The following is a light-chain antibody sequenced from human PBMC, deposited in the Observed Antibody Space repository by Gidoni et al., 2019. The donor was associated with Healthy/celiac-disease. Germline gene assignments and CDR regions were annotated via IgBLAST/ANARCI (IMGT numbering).Light chain of an antibody. J-gene: IGLJ1*01. CDR2: QDS. V-gene: IGLV3-1*01. CDR3: QAWDSSTAVV. Sequence: SYELPQPPSVSVSPGQTASITRAGDKLGDKYACWYQQKPGQSPVLVIYQDSKRPSGIPERFSGSNSGNTATLTISGTQAMDEADYYCQAWDSSTAVVFGTGTKVTVL. CDR1: KLGDKY.